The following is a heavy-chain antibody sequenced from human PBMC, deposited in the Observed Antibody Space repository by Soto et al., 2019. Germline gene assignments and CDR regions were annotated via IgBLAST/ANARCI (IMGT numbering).Heavy chain of an antibody. V-gene: IGHV4-31*03. Sequence: LSLTCTVSGGSISSGGYYWSWIRQHPGKGLEWIGYIYYSGSTYYNPSLKSRVTISVDTSKNQFSLKLSSVTAADTAVYYCARVLREVTFDAFDIWGQGTMVTVSS. J-gene: IGHJ3*02. D-gene: IGHD2-21*02. CDR1: GGSISSGGYY. CDR3: ARVLREVTFDAFDI. CDR2: IYYSGST.